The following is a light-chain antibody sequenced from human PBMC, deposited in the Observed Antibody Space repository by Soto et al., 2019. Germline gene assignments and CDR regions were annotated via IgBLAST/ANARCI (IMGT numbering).Light chain of an antibody. J-gene: IGLJ1*01. CDR3: SSYSSISPYV. V-gene: IGLV2-14*01. Sequence: QSVLTQPASVSGSPGQSITISCTGTSSDVGGYNYVSWYQQHPGKAPKLMIYDVSNRPSGVSNRFSGAKSGNTASLTISGLQAEDEADYYCSSYSSISPYVFGTGSVVTVL. CDR1: SSDVGGYNY. CDR2: DVS.